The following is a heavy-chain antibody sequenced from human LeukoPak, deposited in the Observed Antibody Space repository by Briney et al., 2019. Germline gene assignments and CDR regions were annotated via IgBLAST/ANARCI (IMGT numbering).Heavy chain of an antibody. CDR1: RYTFNDYY. CDR2: INPNSGGT. D-gene: IGHD6-13*01. Sequence: ASVKVSCKASRYTFNDYYIHWVRQAPGQGLEWMGWINPNSGGTNYAQKFQGRVTMTRDTSISKAYMELSRLRSDDTAIYYCSREGQLVLDYWGQGTLVTVSS. CDR3: SREGQLVLDY. V-gene: IGHV1-2*02. J-gene: IGHJ4*02.